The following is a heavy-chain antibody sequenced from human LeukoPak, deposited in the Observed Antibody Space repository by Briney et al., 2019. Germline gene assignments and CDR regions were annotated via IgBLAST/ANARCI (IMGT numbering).Heavy chain of an antibody. D-gene: IGHD3-10*01. V-gene: IGHV3-30*18. CDR1: EFTFSKYG. J-gene: IGHJ3*02. Sequence: PGGSLRLSCTASEFTFSKYGMHWVRQAPGKGLEWVAVISYDGSNKYYADSVKGRFTISRDNSKNTLYLQMNSLRAEDTAVYYCAKDRAGDLDIWGQGTMVTVSS. CDR3: AKDRAGDLDI. CDR2: ISYDGSNK.